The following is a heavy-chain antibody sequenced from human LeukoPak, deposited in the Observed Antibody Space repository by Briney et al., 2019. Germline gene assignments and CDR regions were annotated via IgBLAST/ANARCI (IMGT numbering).Heavy chain of an antibody. D-gene: IGHD5-12*01. CDR3: AREFSGYSGYDNYYWYFDL. CDR1: GGSISSGDYY. J-gene: IGHJ2*01. CDR2: IYYSGST. V-gene: IGHV4-30-4*01. Sequence: SETLSLTCTVSGGSISSGDYYWSWIRQPPGKGLEWIGYIYYSGSTYYNPSLKSRVTISVDTSKNQFSLKLSSVTAADTAVYYCAREFSGYSGYDNYYWYFDLWGRGTLVTVSS.